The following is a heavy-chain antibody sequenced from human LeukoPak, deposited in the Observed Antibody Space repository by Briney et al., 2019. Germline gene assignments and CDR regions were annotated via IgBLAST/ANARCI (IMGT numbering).Heavy chain of an antibody. Sequence: SVKVSCKASGGTFSSYTISWVRQAPGQGLERMGRIIPILGIANYAQRFQGRVTITADKSTSTAYMELSSLRSEDTAVYYCAREEENKPMIGEYQLLAPYYFDYWGQGTLVTVSS. J-gene: IGHJ4*02. CDR3: AREEENKPMIGEYQLLAPYYFDY. CDR2: IIPILGIA. D-gene: IGHD2-2*01. V-gene: IGHV1-69*04. CDR1: GGTFSSYT.